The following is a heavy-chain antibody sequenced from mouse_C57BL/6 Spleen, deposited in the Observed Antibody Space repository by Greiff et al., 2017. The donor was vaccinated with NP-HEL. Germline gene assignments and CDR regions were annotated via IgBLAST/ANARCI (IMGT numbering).Heavy chain of an antibody. CDR2: IDPENGDT. Sequence: VQLQQSGAELVRPGASVKLSCTASGFNIKDDYMHWVKQRPEQGLEWIGWIDPENGDTEYASKFQGKATITADTSSNTAYLQLSSLTSEDTAVYYCTTDSLGFYAMDYWGQGTSVTVSS. CDR3: TTDSLGFYAMDY. D-gene: IGHD6-2*01. J-gene: IGHJ4*01. V-gene: IGHV14-4*01. CDR1: GFNIKDDY.